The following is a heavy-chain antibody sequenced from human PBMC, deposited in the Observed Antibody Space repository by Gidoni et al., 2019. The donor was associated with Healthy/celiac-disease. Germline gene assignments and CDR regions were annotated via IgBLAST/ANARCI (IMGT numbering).Heavy chain of an antibody. J-gene: IGHJ6*02. D-gene: IGHD3-10*01. Sequence: EVQLVQSGAEVNKPGESLKISCKGSGYSFTSYWIGWVRQMPGKGLEWMGIIYPGDSDTRYSPSFQGQVTISADKSISTAYLQWSSLKASDTAMYYCARHVNDGSGNSYYYYGMDVWGQGTTVTVSS. CDR3: ARHVNDGSGNSYYYYGMDV. CDR2: IYPGDSDT. CDR1: GYSFTSYW. V-gene: IGHV5-51*01.